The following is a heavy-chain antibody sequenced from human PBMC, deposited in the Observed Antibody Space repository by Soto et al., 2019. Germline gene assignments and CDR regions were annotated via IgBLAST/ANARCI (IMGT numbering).Heavy chain of an antibody. V-gene: IGHV3-33*01. D-gene: IGHD6-19*01. Sequence: QVQLVESGGGVVQPGRSLRLSCAASGFTFSDYGMHWVRQAPGEGLEWVAVIWYDGSNEYYADSVKGRFTVSRDSSKNIVYLQMNSLRAEDTAVYYCARTHKSIAVGAFDIWGQGTMVTVSS. CDR1: GFTFSDYG. CDR2: IWYDGSNE. J-gene: IGHJ3*02. CDR3: ARTHKSIAVGAFDI.